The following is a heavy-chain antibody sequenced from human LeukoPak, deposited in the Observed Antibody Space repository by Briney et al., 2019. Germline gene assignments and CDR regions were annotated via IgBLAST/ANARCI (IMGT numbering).Heavy chain of an antibody. CDR3: AEDLRAKNSRSRQAVAGTFEWFDP. CDR2: ISGSGGST. Sequence: PGGSLRLSCAGSGFTFSSYGMSWVRQAPGKGLEWVSAISGSGGSTYYADSVKGRFTISRDNSKNTLYLQMNSLRAEDTAVYYCAEDLRAKNSRSRQAVAGTFEWFDPWGQGTLVTVSS. D-gene: IGHD6-19*01. CDR1: GFTFSSYG. V-gene: IGHV3-23*01. J-gene: IGHJ5*02.